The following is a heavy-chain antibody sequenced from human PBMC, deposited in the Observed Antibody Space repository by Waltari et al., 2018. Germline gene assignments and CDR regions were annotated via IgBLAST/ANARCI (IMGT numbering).Heavy chain of an antibody. J-gene: IGHJ2*01. CDR3: ARDFIAAAGTPPNWYFDL. Sequence: QVQLQESGPGLVKPSETLSLTCPVSGGSISSYYWSWIRPPAGQGLEWIGRIYTSGSTNYNPSLKSRVTMSVDTSKNQFSLKLSSVTAADTAVYYCARDFIAAAGTPPNWYFDLWGRGTLVTVSS. CDR2: IYTSGST. V-gene: IGHV4-4*07. CDR1: GGSISSYY. D-gene: IGHD6-13*01.